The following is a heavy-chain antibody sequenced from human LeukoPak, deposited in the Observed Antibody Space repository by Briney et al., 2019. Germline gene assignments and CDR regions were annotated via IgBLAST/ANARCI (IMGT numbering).Heavy chain of an antibody. J-gene: IGHJ6*03. CDR2: IYYSGST. CDR1: GGSISSSSYY. Sequence: SETLSLTCTVSGGSISSSSYYWGWIRQPPGKGLEWIGSIYYSGSTYYNPSLKSRVTISVDTSKNQFSLKLSSVTAADTAVYYCARDLYLSHMDVWGKGTTVTVSS. D-gene: IGHD2/OR15-2a*01. CDR3: ARDLYLSHMDV. V-gene: IGHV4-39*07.